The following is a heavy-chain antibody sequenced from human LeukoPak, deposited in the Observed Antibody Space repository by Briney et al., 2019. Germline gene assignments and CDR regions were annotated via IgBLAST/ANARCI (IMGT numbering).Heavy chain of an antibody. CDR3: AREDSNGYWGFDY. V-gene: IGHV4-59*01. CDR2: IYYSGST. D-gene: IGHD3-22*01. Sequence: SETLSLTCTVSGGSISSYYWSWIRQPPGKGLEWIGYIYYSGSTNYNPSLKSRVTISVDTSKNQFSLKLSSVTAADTAVYYCAREDSNGYWGFDYWGQGTLVTVSS. J-gene: IGHJ4*02. CDR1: GGSISSYY.